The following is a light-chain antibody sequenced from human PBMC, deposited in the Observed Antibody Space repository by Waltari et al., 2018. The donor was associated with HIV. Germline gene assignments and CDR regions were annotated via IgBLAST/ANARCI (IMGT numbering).Light chain of an antibody. J-gene: IGLJ2*01. V-gene: IGLV3-1*01. CDR2: QDT. Sequence: SYELTQLPSVSVSPGQTARITCSGDKLGDKYACWYQQRPGQSPVLVIYQDTKRPSGIPERFSGSNSGNTAPLTISGTQAMDEADYYCQAFDSSTVVFGGGTKLTVL. CDR1: KLGDKY. CDR3: QAFDSSTVV.